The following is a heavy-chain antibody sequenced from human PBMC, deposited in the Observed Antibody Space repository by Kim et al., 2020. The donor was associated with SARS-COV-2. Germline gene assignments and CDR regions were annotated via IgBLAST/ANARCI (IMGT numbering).Heavy chain of an antibody. Sequence: GGSLRLSCAASGFTFSSYEMNWVRQAPGKGLEWVSYISSSGSTIYYADSVKGRFTISRDNAKNSLYLQMNSLRAEDTAVYYCARGRPSESSRGGAFDIWGQGTMVTVSS. CDR1: GFTFSSYE. D-gene: IGHD6-13*01. V-gene: IGHV3-48*03. CDR3: ARGRPSESSRGGAFDI. J-gene: IGHJ3*02. CDR2: ISSSGSTI.